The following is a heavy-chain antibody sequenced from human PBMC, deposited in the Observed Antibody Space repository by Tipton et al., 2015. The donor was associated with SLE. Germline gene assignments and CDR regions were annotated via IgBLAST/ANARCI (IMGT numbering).Heavy chain of an antibody. CDR2: IYYSGST. Sequence: TLSLTCTVSGGSISSHYWSWLRQPPGKGLEWIGYIYYSGSTNYNLSLKSRVTISVDTAKNQFSLKLSSVTAADTAVYYCASRSEWLVPDYWGQGTLVTVSS. CDR1: GGSISSHY. CDR3: ASRSEWLVPDY. D-gene: IGHD6-19*01. V-gene: IGHV4-59*08. J-gene: IGHJ4*02.